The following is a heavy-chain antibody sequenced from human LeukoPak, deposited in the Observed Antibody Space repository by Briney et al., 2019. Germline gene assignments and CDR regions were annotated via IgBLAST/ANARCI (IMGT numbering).Heavy chain of an antibody. J-gene: IGHJ4*02. CDR1: GFTFSDYA. V-gene: IGHV3-23*01. D-gene: IGHD2-21*02. CDR3: AKDSTESDSAVYDY. Sequence: GGSLRLSCAASGFTFSDYAMSWVRQAPGKGLEWVSSISGGGINTYFADSVKGRFTISRDNSRNTLVLQMNRLRGEDTAVYYCAKDSTESDSAVYDYWGQGTLVTVSS. CDR2: ISGGGINT.